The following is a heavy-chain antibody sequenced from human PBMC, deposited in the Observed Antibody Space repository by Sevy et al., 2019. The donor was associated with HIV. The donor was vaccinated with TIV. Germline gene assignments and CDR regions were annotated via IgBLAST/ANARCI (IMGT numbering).Heavy chain of an antibody. V-gene: IGHV3-21*01. CDR1: GFTFSSYR. Sequence: GGSLRLSCAASGFTFSSYRMTWVRQAPGKGLEWVSCISSTSAYINYADSVKGRFTISRDNGKNLLYLQMDSLRAEDTAVYYCARAVLEISTWRSDYWGQGTLVTVSS. CDR3: ARAVLEISTWRSDY. D-gene: IGHD1-1*01. CDR2: ISSTSAYI. J-gene: IGHJ4*02.